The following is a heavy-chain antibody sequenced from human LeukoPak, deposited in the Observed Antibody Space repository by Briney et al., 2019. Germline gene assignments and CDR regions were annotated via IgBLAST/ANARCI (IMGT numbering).Heavy chain of an antibody. J-gene: IGHJ4*02. V-gene: IGHV4-30-4*01. D-gene: IGHD4-17*01. Sequence: SETLSLTCTVSGGSISSGDYYWSWIRQPPGKGLEWIGYIYYSGSTYYNPSLKSRVTISVDTSKNQFSLKLSSVTAADTAVYYCARGTTTVTTVDYWGQGTLVTVSS. CDR2: IYYSGST. CDR3: ARGTTTVTTVDY. CDR1: GGSISSGDYY.